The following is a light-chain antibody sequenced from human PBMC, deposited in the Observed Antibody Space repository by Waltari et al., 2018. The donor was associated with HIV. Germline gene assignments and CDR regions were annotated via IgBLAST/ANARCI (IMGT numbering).Light chain of an antibody. CDR1: QSVGNS. V-gene: IGKV3-15*01. CDR2: GAS. J-gene: IGKJ1*01. CDR3: QHYDNWPPWT. Sequence: EIVLTQSPGSLSVSPGERATLYCRASQSVGNSLAWYQQKPGHAPSRLIYGASTRSAGIPTWFRGSASGTQFTLTISRLQSEDFAVYYCQHYDNWPPWTVGQGTKVEIK.